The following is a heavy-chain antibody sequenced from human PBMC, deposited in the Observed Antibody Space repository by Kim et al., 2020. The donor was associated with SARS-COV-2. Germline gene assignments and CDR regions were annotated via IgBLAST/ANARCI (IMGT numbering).Heavy chain of an antibody. CDR3: ARLRRDVWSGSITYYYGMDV. Sequence: SETLSLTCTVSGGSISSSSYYWGWIRQPPGKGLEWIGSIYYSGSTYYNPSLKSRVTISVDTSKNQFSLKLSSVTAADTAVYYCARLRRDVWSGSITYYYGMDVWGQGTTVTVSS. D-gene: IGHD3-3*01. V-gene: IGHV4-39*01. J-gene: IGHJ6*02. CDR1: GGSISSSSYY. CDR2: IYYSGST.